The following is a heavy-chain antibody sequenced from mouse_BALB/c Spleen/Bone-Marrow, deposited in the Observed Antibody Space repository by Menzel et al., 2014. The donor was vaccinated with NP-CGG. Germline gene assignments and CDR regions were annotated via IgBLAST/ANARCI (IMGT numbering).Heavy chain of an antibody. CDR2: INPYNGDT. V-gene: IGHV1-20*02. J-gene: IGHJ2*01. CDR3: ARSGYYGSSYFDY. CDR1: GYSFTGYF. Sequence: LVESGPELVKPGASVKISCKASGYSFTGYFMNWVMQSHGKSFEWIGRINPYNGDTFYNQKFKGKATLTVDKASSTAHMELRSLASEDSAVYYCARSGYYGSSYFDYWGQGTTLTVSS. D-gene: IGHD1-1*01.